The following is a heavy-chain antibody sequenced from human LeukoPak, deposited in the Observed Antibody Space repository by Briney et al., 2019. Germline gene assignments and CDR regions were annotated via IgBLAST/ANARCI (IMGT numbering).Heavy chain of an antibody. V-gene: IGHV4-34*01. CDR3: AREPLLLWFGEYT. CDR1: GGSFSGYY. CDR2: INHSGST. D-gene: IGHD3-10*01. J-gene: IGHJ4*02. Sequence: SETLSLTCAVYGGSFSGYYWSWIRQPPGKGLEWIGEINHSGSTNCNPSLKSRVTISVDTSKNQFSLKLSSVTAADTAVYYCAREPLLLWFGEYTWGQGTLVTVSS.